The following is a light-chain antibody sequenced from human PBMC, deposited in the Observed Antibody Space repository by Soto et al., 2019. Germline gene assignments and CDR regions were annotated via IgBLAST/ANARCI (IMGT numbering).Light chain of an antibody. CDR3: QHYNSYSEA. V-gene: IGKV1-16*01. CDR1: QFIDDF. CDR2: AAS. J-gene: IGKJ1*01. Sequence: DIQVTQSPSSLSASVGDRVTITCRASQFIDDFLNWFQQRPGKAPKLLIYAASSLQSGVPSRFSGGGSGTEFTLTISSLQPDDFATYYCQHYNSYSEAFGQGTKVDIK.